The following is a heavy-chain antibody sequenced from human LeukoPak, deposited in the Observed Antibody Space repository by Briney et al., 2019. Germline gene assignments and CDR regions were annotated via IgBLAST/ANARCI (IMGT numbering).Heavy chain of an antibody. CDR2: ISGSGGST. Sequence: GASLRLSCAASGFTFSSYAMSWVRQAPGKGLEWVSAISGSGGSTYYADSVKGRFTISRDNSKNTLYLQMNSLRAEDTAVYYWSKGSPADIVVVVAAIELWGQGTLVTVSS. CDR3: SKGSPADIVVVVAAIEL. J-gene: IGHJ4*02. CDR1: GFTFSSYA. V-gene: IGHV3-23*01. D-gene: IGHD2-15*01.